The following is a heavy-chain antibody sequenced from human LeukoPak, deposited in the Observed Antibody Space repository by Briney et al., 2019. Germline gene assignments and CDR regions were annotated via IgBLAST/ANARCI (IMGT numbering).Heavy chain of an antibody. J-gene: IGHJ4*02. V-gene: IGHV3-53*01. CDR3: ARAREGSFFDY. CDR1: GFTVSSNY. Sequence: GGSLRLSCAASGFTVSSNYMSWVRQAPGKGLEWVSVIYSGGSTYYADSVKGRFTISRDNSKNTLYLQMNSLRAEDTAVYYCARAREGSFFDYWGQGTLVTVAP. CDR2: IYSGGST.